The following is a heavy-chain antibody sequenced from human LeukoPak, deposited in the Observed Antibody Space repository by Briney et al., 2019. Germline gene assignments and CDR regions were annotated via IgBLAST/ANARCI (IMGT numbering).Heavy chain of an antibody. CDR2: INWNGVST. Sequence: GGALRLSCAASGFTFDDYGMSWGRQAPGKGREWVSGINWNGVSTGYADSVKGRFTISRDKAKTSPYLQMNSLRAEDTALYYCARRTGGSYYYMDVWGKGTTVTVSS. V-gene: IGHV3-20*04. D-gene: IGHD3-10*01. J-gene: IGHJ6*03. CDR1: GFTFDDYG. CDR3: ARRTGGSYYYMDV.